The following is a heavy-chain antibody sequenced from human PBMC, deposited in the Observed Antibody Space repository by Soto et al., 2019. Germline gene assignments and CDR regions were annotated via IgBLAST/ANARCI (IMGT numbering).Heavy chain of an antibody. CDR3: AGAFKYGSGTLAALDV. CDR2: IIPIFGTA. D-gene: IGHD3-10*01. V-gene: IGHV1-69*01. CDR1: GGTSSDYA. Sequence: QVLLVQYGTEVKKPGSSVKVSFQASGGTSSDYALTWVRQASGQGLEWMGGIIPIFGTANYAQWFQGRVSIKAADLSITAYKEVSSLKSEDTAVYYCAGAFKYGSGTLAALDVWGHVTMVMVSS. J-gene: IGHJ3*01.